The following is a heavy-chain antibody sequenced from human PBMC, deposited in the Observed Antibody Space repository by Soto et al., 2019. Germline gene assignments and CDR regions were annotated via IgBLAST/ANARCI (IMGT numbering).Heavy chain of an antibody. CDR2: IYYSGST. CDR3: ATLFQAHGFDP. V-gene: IGHV4-31*03. CDR1: GGSISSGGYY. J-gene: IGHJ5*02. Sequence: KTSETLSLTCTVSGGSISSGGYYWSWIRQHPGKGLEWIGYIYYSGSTYYNPSLKSRVTISVDTSKNQFSLKLSSVTAADTAVYYCATLFQAHGFDPWGQGTLVTVSS.